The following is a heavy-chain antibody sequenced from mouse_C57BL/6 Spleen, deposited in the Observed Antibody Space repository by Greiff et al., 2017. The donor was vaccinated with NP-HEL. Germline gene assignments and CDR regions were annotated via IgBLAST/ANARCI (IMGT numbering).Heavy chain of an antibody. CDR2: IDPSDSYT. CDR1: GYTFTSYW. CDR3: ASLYDGYLN. Sequence: QVQLQPGAELVMPGASVKLSCKASGYTFTSYWMHWVKQRPGQGLEWIGEIDPSDSYTNYNQKFKGKSTLTVDKSSSTAYMQRSSLTSADSAVYYCASLYDGYLNWGQGTLVTVSA. D-gene: IGHD2-3*01. V-gene: IGHV1-69*01. J-gene: IGHJ3*01.